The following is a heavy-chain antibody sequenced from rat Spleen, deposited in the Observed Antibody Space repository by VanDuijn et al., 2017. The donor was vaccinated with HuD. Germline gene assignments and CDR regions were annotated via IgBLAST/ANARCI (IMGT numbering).Heavy chain of an antibody. D-gene: IGHD1-10*01. J-gene: IGHJ2*01. V-gene: IGHV3-3*01. CDR3: ARDNKYKAY. Sequence: VQLQESGPGLLKPSQSLSLTCSVTGYSITRSYRWNWIRKFPGNKLEWMGYINSEGTTNYNPSLKSRISITRDTSKNQFFLQVNSVTTEDTATYYCARDNKYKAYWGQGVMVTVSS. CDR2: INSEGTT. CDR1: GYSITRSYR.